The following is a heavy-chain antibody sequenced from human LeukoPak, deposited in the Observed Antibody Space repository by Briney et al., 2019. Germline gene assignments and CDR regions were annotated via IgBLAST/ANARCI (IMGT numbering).Heavy chain of an antibody. CDR3: ARDLEGYHYGSGNYPQ. D-gene: IGHD3-10*01. V-gene: IGHV1-24*01. CDR1: GYTLTELS. CDR2: FDPEDGKT. J-gene: IGHJ4*02. Sequence: GASVKVSCKVSGYTLTELSMHWVRQAPGKGLEWMGGFDPEDGKTIYAQKFQGRVTMTEDTSTDTAYMELSSLRSEDTAVYYCARDLEGYHYGSGNYPQWGQGTLITVSS.